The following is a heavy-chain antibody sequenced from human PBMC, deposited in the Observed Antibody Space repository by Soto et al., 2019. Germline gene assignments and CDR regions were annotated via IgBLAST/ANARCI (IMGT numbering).Heavy chain of an antibody. CDR3: ARLYYDFWSGYPNWFDP. V-gene: IGHV4-39*01. Sequence: QLQLQESGPGLVKPSETLSLTCTVSGGSISSSSYYWGWIRQPPGKGLEWIGSIYSSGSTYYNPSLKSRVTISVDTSKNQFSLKLSTVTAADTAVYYCARLYYDFWSGYPNWFDPWGQGTLVTVSS. CDR2: IYSSGST. J-gene: IGHJ5*02. CDR1: GGSISSSSYY. D-gene: IGHD3-3*01.